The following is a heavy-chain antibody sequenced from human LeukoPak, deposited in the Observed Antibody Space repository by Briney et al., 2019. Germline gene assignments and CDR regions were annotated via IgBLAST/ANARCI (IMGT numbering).Heavy chain of an antibody. D-gene: IGHD5-18*01. V-gene: IGHV1-69*04. CDR2: IIPILGIA. CDR1: GGTFSIYA. CDR3: ARDPLSGYSYGYGDY. Sequence: SVKVSCKASGGTFSIYAISWVRQAPGQGLEWMGRIIPILGIANYAQKFQGRVTITADKSTSTAYMELSSLRSEDTAVYYCARDPLSGYSYGYGDYWGQGTLVTVSS. J-gene: IGHJ4*02.